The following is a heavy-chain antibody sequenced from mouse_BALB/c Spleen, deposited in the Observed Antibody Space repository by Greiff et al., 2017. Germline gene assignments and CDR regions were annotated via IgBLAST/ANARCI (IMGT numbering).Heavy chain of an antibody. D-gene: IGHD2-14*01. J-gene: IGHJ3*01. CDR1: GYAFTNYW. V-gene: IGHV1-63*01. Sequence: VQLQQSGAELVRPGTSVKISCKASGYAFTNYWLGWVKQRPGHGLEWIGDIYPGSGNTYYNEKFKGKATLTADKSSSTAYMQLSSLTSEDSAVYFCARPYRYDERAWFAYWGQGTLVTVSA. CDR3: ARPYRYDERAWFAY. CDR2: IYPGSGNT.